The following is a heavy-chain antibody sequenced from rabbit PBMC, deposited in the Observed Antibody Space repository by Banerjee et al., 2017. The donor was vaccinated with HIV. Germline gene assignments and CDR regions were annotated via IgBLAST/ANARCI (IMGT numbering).Heavy chain of an antibody. D-gene: IGHD6-1*01. V-gene: IGHV1S7*01. CDR1: GFDFSSSYY. Sequence: QLKETGGGLVQPGGSLTLSCKASGFDFSSSYYINWVRQAPGKGLEWIGIIYASKGFIDYASWVNGRFTISSDNAQNTVSLQMNSLTAADTATYFCARGRYTDYAGYGYAPYGMDLWGPGTLVTVS. CDR3: ARGRYTDYAGYGYAPYGMDL. J-gene: IGHJ6*01. CDR2: IYASKGFI.